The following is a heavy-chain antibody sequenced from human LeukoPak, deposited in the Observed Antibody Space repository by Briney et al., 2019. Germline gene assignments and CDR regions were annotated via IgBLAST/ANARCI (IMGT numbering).Heavy chain of an antibody. CDR3: AAGPTYGDYDY. CDR2: IVVGSGNT. CDR1: GFTFTSSA. V-gene: IGHV1-58*01. D-gene: IGHD4-17*01. J-gene: IGHJ4*02. Sequence: EASVKVSCKASGFTFTSSAVQWVRQARGQRLEWIGWIVVGSGNTNYAQKFQERVTITRDMSTSTAYMELSSLRSEDTAVYYCAAGPTYGDYDYWGREPWSPSPQ.